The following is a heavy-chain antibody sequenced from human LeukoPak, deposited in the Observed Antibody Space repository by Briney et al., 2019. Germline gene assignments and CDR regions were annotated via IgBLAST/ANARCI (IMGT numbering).Heavy chain of an antibody. J-gene: IGHJ4*02. CDR1: GNSFTKYW. Sequence: EESLRISCKGFGNSFTKYWINWVRQMPGKGLEWMGRIDPSDSQTNYSPSFQGHVTISADKSITTAYLQWSSLKASDTGIYYCARAYSGYDSFDYWGQGTLVTVSS. CDR3: ARAYSGYDSFDY. V-gene: IGHV5-10-1*01. CDR2: IDPSDSQT. D-gene: IGHD5-12*01.